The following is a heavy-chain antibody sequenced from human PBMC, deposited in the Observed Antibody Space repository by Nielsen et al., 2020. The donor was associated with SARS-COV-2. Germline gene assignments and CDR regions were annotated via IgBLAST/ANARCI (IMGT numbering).Heavy chain of an antibody. Sequence: GESLKIPCAGSGFTLSNAWMRWVRQAPGKGLEWVGGITSKTDSWTTDYATPVKDRFTISRDDSKNTLYLQMNSLKTEDTAVYYCTTDPVGGSYYLFDYGGQGTLVTVSS. CDR3: TTDPVGGSYYLFDY. J-gene: IGHJ4*02. D-gene: IGHD1-26*01. CDR2: ITSKTDSWTT. V-gene: IGHV3-15*01. CDR1: GFTLSNAW.